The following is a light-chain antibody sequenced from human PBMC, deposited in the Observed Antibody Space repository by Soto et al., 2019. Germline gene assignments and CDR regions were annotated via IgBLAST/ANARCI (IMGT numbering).Light chain of an antibody. CDR2: GAS. CDR3: HQYDSSPLT. V-gene: IGKV3-20*01. CDR1: QSVSSSY. J-gene: IGKJ4*01. Sequence: EIVLTQSPGTLSLSPGERATLSCRASQSVSSSYLAWYQQKPGQAPRLLIYGASSRATGIPDRFSRSGSGTDFTVTISRLEPEDFAVYYCHQYDSSPLTFGGGTKVEIK.